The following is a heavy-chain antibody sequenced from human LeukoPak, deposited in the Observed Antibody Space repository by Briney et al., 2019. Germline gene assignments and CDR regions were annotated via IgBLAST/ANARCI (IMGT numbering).Heavy chain of an antibody. CDR1: GFTFSNYW. CDR3: ASGRQLGY. D-gene: IGHD6-13*01. CDR2: IKEDGSEK. Sequence: GGFLSLSCAASGFTFSNYWMSWVRQAPGKGLEWVANIKEDGSEKYYVDSVKGRFTISRDNARNSPYLQMNSLRAEDTAVYYCASGRQLGYWGQGTLVTVSS. J-gene: IGHJ4*02. V-gene: IGHV3-7*01.